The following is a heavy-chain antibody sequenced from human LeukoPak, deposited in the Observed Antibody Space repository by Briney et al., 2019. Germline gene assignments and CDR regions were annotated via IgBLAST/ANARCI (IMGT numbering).Heavy chain of an antibody. CDR2: INHSGST. J-gene: IGHJ4*02. D-gene: IGHD5-18*01. CDR1: GGSISSSSYY. CDR3: ARRSYGYSVSRY. V-gene: IGHV4-39*07. Sequence: ASETLSLTCTVSGGSISSSSYYWGWIRQPPGKGLEWIGEINHSGSTNYNPSLKSRVTISVDTSKNQFSLKLSSVTAADTAVYYCARRSYGYSVSRYWGQGTLVTVSS.